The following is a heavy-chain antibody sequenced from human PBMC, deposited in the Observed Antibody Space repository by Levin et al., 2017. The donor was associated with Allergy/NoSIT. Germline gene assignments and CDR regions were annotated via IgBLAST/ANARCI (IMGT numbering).Heavy chain of an antibody. CDR1: GYSFTSYY. CDR2: LNPSGGAT. J-gene: IGHJ3*02. V-gene: IGHV1-46*01. CDR3: ARDFEGGSSAFDI. Sequence: GGSLRLSCKASGYSFTSYYMHWVRQAPGQGLEWMGILNPSGGATSYAQKFQGRVTMTRDTSTSTLYMELSSLRSEDTAVYYCARDFEGGSSAFDIWGQGTMVTVFS. D-gene: IGHD1-26*01.